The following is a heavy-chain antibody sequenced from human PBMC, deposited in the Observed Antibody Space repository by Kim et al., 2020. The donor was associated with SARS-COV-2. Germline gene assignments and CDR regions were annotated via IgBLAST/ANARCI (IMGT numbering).Heavy chain of an antibody. J-gene: IGHJ4*02. V-gene: IGHV3-21*01. CDR2: ISSSSSYI. Sequence: GGSLRLSCAASGFTFSSYSMNWVRQAPGKGLEWVSSISSSSSYIYYADSVKGRFTISRDNAKNSLYLQMNSLRAEDTAVYYCARDGLTLSSNFDYWGQGTLVTVSS. CDR1: GFTFSSYS. D-gene: IGHD6-6*01. CDR3: ARDGLTLSSNFDY.